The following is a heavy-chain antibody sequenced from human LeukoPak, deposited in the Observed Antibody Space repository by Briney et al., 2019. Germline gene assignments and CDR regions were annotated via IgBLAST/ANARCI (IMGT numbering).Heavy chain of an antibody. CDR3: TTIRPGY. CDR2: IKDGGTTT. J-gene: IGHJ4*02. V-gene: IGHV3-74*01. D-gene: IGHD1-26*01. CDR1: GFPFSTYW. Sequence: GGYLRLSCAASGFPFSTYWIHWVRQVPGKGLVWVTRIKDGGTTTDYADSVKGRFTISRDDAKNTLYLHMNSLRVEDTAVYYCTTIRPGYWGQGTLVTVSP.